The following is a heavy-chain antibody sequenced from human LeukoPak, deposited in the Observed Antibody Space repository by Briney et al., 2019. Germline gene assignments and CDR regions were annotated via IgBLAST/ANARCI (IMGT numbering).Heavy chain of an antibody. CDR3: ARERYSNYEANAFDI. V-gene: IGHV1-18*01. D-gene: IGHD4-11*01. J-gene: IGHJ3*02. Sequence: ASVKVSCKASGYTLTSYGLSWVPQAPGLGLEWMASISAYNSYTNYAQNVQGRVTLTTDTSTSTAYMELRSLRSDDTALYYCARERYSNYEANAFDIWGQGTMVTVSS. CDR1: GYTLTSYG. CDR2: ISAYNSYT.